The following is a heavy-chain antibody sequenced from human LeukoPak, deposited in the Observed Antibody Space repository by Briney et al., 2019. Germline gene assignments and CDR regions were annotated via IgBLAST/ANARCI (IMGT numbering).Heavy chain of an antibody. V-gene: IGHV3-23*01. D-gene: IGHD3-10*01. J-gene: IGHJ4*02. CDR3: AKDTYYYGSGSSVDY. Sequence: GGSLRLSCAASGFTFSYYAMIWVRQAPGKGLEWVSTISGSGADTYYADSVKGRFTISRDNSKKTLYLQMNSLRAEDTALYYCAKDTYYYGSGSSVDYWGQGTLVTVSS. CDR1: GFTFSYYA. CDR2: ISGSGADT.